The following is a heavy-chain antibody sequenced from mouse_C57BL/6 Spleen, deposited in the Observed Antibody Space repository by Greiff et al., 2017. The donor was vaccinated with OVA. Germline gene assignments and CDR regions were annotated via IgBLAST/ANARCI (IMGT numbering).Heavy chain of an antibody. Sequence: DVQLQESGGGLVKPGGSLKLSCAASGFTFSDYGMHWVRQAPEKGLEWVAYISSGSSTIYYADTVKGRFTISRDNAKNTLFLQMTSLRSEDTAMYYCARGGTLYWYFDVWGTGTTVTVSS. CDR1: GFTFSDYG. V-gene: IGHV5-17*01. D-gene: IGHD1-1*01. CDR2: ISSGSSTI. J-gene: IGHJ1*03. CDR3: ARGGTLYWYFDV.